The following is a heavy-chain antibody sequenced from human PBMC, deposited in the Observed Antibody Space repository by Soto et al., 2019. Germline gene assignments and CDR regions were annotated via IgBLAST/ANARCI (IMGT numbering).Heavy chain of an antibody. CDR3: SRSLNS. V-gene: IGHV3-7*01. CDR1: GFTFSTYW. J-gene: IGHJ4*02. CDR2: INQDGSEK. Sequence: EVQLMESGGGLVQPGGSLRLSCAASGFTFSTYWMDWFRQTPGKGLEWVANINQDGSEKNYVDSVKGRFTIYRDNAKNSLYLQMSSLTAEDSALYYCSRSLNSWGQGTLVTVSS.